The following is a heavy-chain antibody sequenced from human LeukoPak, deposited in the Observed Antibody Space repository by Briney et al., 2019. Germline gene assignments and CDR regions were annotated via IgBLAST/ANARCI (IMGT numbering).Heavy chain of an antibody. CDR1: GFTFGNYA. V-gene: IGHV3-23*01. CDR3: AKKRDAFDM. J-gene: IGHJ3*02. CDR2: LTDSGGTT. D-gene: IGHD5-24*01. Sequence: GGSLRLSCVASGFTFGNYAMGWLRQAPGRRPEWVSSLTDSGGTTHYVDSVKGRFAISRDNSKNTLYLHMNSLRADDTAVYYCAKKRDAFDMWGQGTVVTVSS.